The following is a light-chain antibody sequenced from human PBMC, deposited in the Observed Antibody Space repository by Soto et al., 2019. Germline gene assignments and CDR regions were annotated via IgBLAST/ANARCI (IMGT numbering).Light chain of an antibody. V-gene: IGLV1-44*01. CDR2: SNN. J-gene: IGLJ1*01. CDR1: SSNIGSNT. CDR3: AAWDDSLNGYV. Sequence: QSVLAQPPSASGTPGQRVTISCSESSSNIGSNTVSWYQHLPGTAPNLLIYSNNQRPSGVPARFSGSKSGTSASLAVSGLQSDDEADYYCAAWDDSLNGYVFGTGTKVTVL.